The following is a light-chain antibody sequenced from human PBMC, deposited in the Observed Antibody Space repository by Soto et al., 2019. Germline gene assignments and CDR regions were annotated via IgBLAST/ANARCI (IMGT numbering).Light chain of an antibody. CDR2: GAS. CDR3: QQYDNSPWT. Sequence: EIVLTQSPGTLSLSPGERATLSCRASQSVSNNYLAWYQRKPGQAPRLLIYGASSRATGIPHRFSGSGSGTDFTLTISRLEPEDFEVYYCQQYDNSPWTFGQGTKV. V-gene: IGKV3-20*01. J-gene: IGKJ1*01. CDR1: QSVSNNY.